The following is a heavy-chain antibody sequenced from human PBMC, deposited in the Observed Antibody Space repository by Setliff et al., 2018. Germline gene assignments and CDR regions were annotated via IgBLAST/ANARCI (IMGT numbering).Heavy chain of an antibody. CDR2: VNGDGSST. CDR1: GFTFSNHW. Sequence: LRLSCVASGFTFSNHWMHWVRQAPGKGLVWVSRVNGDGSSTVYADSVKGRFTISRDNAENTLYLQMDSLTAADTAVYYCARSESCGSTHCSPYDYWGQGTLVTVSS. CDR3: ARSESCGSTHCSPYDY. J-gene: IGHJ4*02. D-gene: IGHD2-2*01. V-gene: IGHV3-74*01.